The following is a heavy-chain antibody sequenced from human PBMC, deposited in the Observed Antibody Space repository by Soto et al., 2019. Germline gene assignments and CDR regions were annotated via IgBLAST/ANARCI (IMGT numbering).Heavy chain of an antibody. CDR2: IWYDGSNK. Sequence: LRLSCAASGFTFSSYGMHWVRQAPGKGLEWVAVIWYDGSNKYYADSVKGRFTISRDNSKNTLYLQMNSLRAEDTAVYYCARDPSPNYYDSSGYYPCYWGQGTLVTVSS. V-gene: IGHV3-33*01. D-gene: IGHD3-22*01. J-gene: IGHJ4*02. CDR1: GFTFSSYG. CDR3: ARDPSPNYYDSSGYYPCY.